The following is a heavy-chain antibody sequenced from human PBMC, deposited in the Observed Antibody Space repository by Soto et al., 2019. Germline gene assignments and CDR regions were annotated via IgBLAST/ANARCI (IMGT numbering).Heavy chain of an antibody. CDR3: ARHTADDYVWASYRLPKPIYYYGMDV. CDR2: IYPGDSDT. J-gene: IGHJ6*02. Sequence: GESPNISCKSSGYSFTSYWIGWVRQMPGKGLEWMGIIYPGDSDTRYNPSFQGQVTISADKSISTAYLQWSSLKAWDTAMYYCARHTADDYVWASYRLPKPIYYYGMDVWGQGKTAKVS. CDR1: GYSFTSYW. V-gene: IGHV5-51*01. D-gene: IGHD3-16*02.